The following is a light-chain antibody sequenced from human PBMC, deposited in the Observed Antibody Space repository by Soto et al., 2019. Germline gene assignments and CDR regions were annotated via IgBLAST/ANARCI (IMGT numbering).Light chain of an antibody. CDR2: DAS. CDR1: QTINTY. CDR3: QQRANSPPTP. V-gene: IGKV3-11*01. Sequence: EIVLTQFPATLSLSPGESATLSCRASQTINTYLTWYQQKPGQAPRLLIYDASNRATGIPARFSGSGSGTDFTLTISSLEPEDFAVYYCQQRANSPPTPFGAGPKVAIK. J-gene: IGKJ3*01.